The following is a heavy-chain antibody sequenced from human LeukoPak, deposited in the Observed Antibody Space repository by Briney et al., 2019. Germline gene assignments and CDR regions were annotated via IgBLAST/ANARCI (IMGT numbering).Heavy chain of an antibody. CDR1: GGSISSRSHN. V-gene: IGHV4-39*07. CDR3: ALAVYYHYGMDV. J-gene: IGHJ6*02. Sequence: SETLSLTCTVSGGSISSRSHNWGWIRQPPGKGLEWIGSIYYNGSTYYNPSLKSRVTISVDTSKNQFSLKLSSVTAADTAVYYCALAVYYHYGMDVWGQGTTVTVSS. CDR2: IYYNGST.